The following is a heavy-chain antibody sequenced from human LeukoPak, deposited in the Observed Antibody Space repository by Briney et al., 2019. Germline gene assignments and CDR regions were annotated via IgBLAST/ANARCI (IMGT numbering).Heavy chain of an antibody. D-gene: IGHD2-2*01. CDR2: ISSSGTTI. J-gene: IGHJ3*02. CDR3: ARGGYCSSTICYLWNAFDI. Sequence: PGGSLRLSCAASGFTFSSYEMNWVRQAPGKGLEWVSYISSSGTTIYADSVKGRFTISRDNAKNSLYLQMNSLRAEDTAVYYCARGGYCSSTICYLWNAFDIWGQGTMVTVSS. V-gene: IGHV3-48*03. CDR1: GFTFSSYE.